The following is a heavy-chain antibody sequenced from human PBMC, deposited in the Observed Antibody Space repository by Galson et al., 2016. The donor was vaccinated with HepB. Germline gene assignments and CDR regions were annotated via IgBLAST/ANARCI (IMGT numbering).Heavy chain of an antibody. CDR3: GKVNLPLSETYQVDY. Sequence: SLRLSCAASGFNFSNYAIHWVRQAPGKGLEWVAVISYDGSHKFYADSLKGRFTISRDNSKNTLYLQMDSLRVEETAIYFCGKVNLPLSETYQVDYWGQGTLVTVSS. V-gene: IGHV3-30*18. CDR1: GFNFSNYA. J-gene: IGHJ4*02. CDR2: ISYDGSHK. D-gene: IGHD3-10*01.